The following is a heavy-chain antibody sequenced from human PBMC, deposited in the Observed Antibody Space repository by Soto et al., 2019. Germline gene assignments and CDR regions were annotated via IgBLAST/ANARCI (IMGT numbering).Heavy chain of an antibody. D-gene: IGHD3-16*01. CDR1: GGSISSSSYY. CDR3: ARHSFDDYIWGSANWFDP. CDR2: IYYSGST. V-gene: IGHV4-39*01. Sequence: QLQLQESGPGLVKPSETLSLTCTVSGGSISSSSYYWGWIRQPPGKGLEWIGSIYYSGSTYYNPSLKSRVTISVDTSKNQFSLKLSSVTAADTAVYYCARHSFDDYIWGSANWFDPWGQGTLVTVSS. J-gene: IGHJ5*02.